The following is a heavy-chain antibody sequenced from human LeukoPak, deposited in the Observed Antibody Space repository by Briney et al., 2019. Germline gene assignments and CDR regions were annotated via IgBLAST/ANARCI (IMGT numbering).Heavy chain of an antibody. J-gene: IGHJ5*02. Sequence: ASVKVSCRASGYTFTGYYMHWVRQAPGQGLEWMGWINPNHGDTSYAQKFQGRVTMTRDMSTSTDYMELSSLRSEDTAVYYCARDNSVEDTAWWFGPWGQGTLVTVSS. CDR1: GYTFTGYY. CDR3: ARDNSVEDTAWWFGP. CDR2: INPNHGDT. V-gene: IGHV1-2*02. D-gene: IGHD4-23*01.